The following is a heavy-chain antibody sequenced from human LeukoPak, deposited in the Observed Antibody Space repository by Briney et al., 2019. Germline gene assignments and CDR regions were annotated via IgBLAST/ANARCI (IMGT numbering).Heavy chain of an antibody. CDR3: ASRRSGWPNDAFD. Sequence: PGGSLRLSCAGSGFIFGGYTMNWVRQAPGEGLEWLSYISPSGENKLYADSVKGRFSISRDNAKNSVYLQMDSLRAEDTAVYYCASRRSGWPNDAFDMGPRDNGHRHF. V-gene: IGHV3-48*01. CDR2: ISPSGENK. J-gene: IGHJ3*02. CDR1: GFIFGGYT. D-gene: IGHD6-19*01.